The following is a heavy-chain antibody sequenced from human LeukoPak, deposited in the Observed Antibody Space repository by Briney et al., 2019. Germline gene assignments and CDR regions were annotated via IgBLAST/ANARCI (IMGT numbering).Heavy chain of an antibody. J-gene: IGHJ4*02. D-gene: IGHD2-21*02. V-gene: IGHV4-4*07. CDR3: ARYDCGGDCYLDY. CDR2: IYTSGST. Sequence: SSETLSLTCTVSGGPISSYYWSWIRQPAGKGLEWIGRIYTSGSTNYNPSLKSRVTISVDKSKNQFSLKLSSVTAADTAVYYCARYDCGGDCYLDYWGQGTLVTVSS. CDR1: GGPISSYY.